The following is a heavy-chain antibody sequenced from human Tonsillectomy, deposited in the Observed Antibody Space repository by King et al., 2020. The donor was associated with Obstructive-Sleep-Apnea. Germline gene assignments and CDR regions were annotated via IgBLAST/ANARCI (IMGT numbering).Heavy chain of an antibody. CDR2: IYTGGNT. CDR1: GISVSTSY. CDR3: ARERRNSVIRGTYGQFDY. Sequence: VQLVESGGGLVQPGGSLRLSCTASGISVSTSYMTWVRQAPGKGPEWDSVIYTGGNTYYGDSVKGRFTISRDNSKNTVDLQMTNLRREDTAVYFCARERRNSVIRGTYGQFDYWGQGTLVTVSS. V-gene: IGHV3-53*01. D-gene: IGHD1-26*01. J-gene: IGHJ4*02.